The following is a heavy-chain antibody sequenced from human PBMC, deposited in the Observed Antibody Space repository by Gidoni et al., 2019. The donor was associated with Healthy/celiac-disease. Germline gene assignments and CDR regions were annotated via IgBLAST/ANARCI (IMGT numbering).Heavy chain of an antibody. CDR2: RGYDGINE. V-gene: IGHV3-33*01. Sequence: QVQLVESGGGVVQPGRSRRLACAASGFTFSSYGMHWVRQAPGKGLEWVSVRGYDGINEYYADSVRGRFTISRDKSKNTLYLQMNSLRAEDTAVYYCARDTRITMVRGVRLDYWGHGPLVTVSS. D-gene: IGHD3-10*01. CDR1: GFTFSSYG. CDR3: ARDTRITMVRGVRLDY. J-gene: IGHJ4*01.